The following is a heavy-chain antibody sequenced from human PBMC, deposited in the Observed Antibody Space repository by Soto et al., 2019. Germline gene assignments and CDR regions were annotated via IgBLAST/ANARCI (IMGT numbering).Heavy chain of an antibody. D-gene: IGHD3-3*01. J-gene: IGHJ4*02. CDR2: ISYDGSNK. V-gene: IGHV3-30-3*01. Sequence: PGGSLRLSCAASGFTVSSNYMRWVRQAPGKGLEWVAVISYDGSNKYYADSVKGRFTISRDNSKNTLYLQMNSLRAEDTAVYYCARDPLLRFVERLFSYYFDYWGQGTLVTVSS. CDR1: GFTVSSNY. CDR3: ARDPLLRFVERLFSYYFDY.